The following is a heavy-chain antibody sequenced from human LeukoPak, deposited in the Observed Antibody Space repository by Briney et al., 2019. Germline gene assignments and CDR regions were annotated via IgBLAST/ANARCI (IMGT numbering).Heavy chain of an antibody. CDR2: IIPIFGTA. J-gene: IGHJ6*03. CDR1: GGTFSSYA. V-gene: IGHV1-69*05. Sequence: SVKISCKASGGTFSSYAISWVRQAPGQGLEWMGGIIPIFGTANYAQKFQGRVTITTDESTSTAYMELSSLRSEDTAAYYCASAPCDICSGYYIYYYYYMDAWGKGTTVTVSS. D-gene: IGHD3-3*01. CDR3: ASAPCDICSGYYIYYYYYMDA.